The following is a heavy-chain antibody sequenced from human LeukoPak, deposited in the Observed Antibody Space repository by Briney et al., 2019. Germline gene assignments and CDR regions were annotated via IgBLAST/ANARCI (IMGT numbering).Heavy chain of an antibody. V-gene: IGHV3-21*04. D-gene: IGHD3-9*01. CDR2: ISSSSSYI. J-gene: IGHJ4*01. CDR1: GFTFSSYS. Sequence: GGSLRLSCAASGFTFSSYSMNWVRQAPGKGLEWVSSISSSSSYIYYADSVKGRFTISRDNSKNTLYLQMNSLRAEDTAVYYCAKSLYYDILTGYPSIDYWGQGTLVTVSS. CDR3: AKSLYYDILTGYPSIDY.